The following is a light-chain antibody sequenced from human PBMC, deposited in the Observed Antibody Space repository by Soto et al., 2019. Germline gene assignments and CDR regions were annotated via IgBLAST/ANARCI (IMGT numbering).Light chain of an antibody. CDR1: SGSVSTSYY. Sequence: QAVVTQEPSFSVSPGGTVTLTCGLSSGSVSTSYYPSWYQQTPGQAPRTLIYSTNTRSSGVPDRCSGSILGNKAALTITGAQADDEYDYYCVLYMGSGLRVFGGGTKLTVL. CDR3: VLYMGSGLRV. CDR2: STN. J-gene: IGLJ3*02. V-gene: IGLV8-61*01.